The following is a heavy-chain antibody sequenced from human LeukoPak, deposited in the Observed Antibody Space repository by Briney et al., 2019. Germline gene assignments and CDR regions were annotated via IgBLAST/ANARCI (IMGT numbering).Heavy chain of an antibody. Sequence: SKTLSLTCTVSGGSISSYYWSWIRQPAGKGLEWIGRIYSSGSTNYNPSLKSRVTMSVDTSKNQFSLKLSSVTAADTAVYYCARGQYHLLYWYFDLWGRGTLVTVSS. CDR3: ARGQYHLLYWYFDL. V-gene: IGHV4-4*07. J-gene: IGHJ2*01. CDR1: GGSISSYY. CDR2: IYSSGST. D-gene: IGHD2-2*01.